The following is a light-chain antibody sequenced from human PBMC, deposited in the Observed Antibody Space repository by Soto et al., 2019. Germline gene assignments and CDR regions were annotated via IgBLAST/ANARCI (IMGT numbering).Light chain of an antibody. CDR2: EVT. Sequence: QLVLTQPPSASGSPGQSVTISCTGTSSDVGGYNYVSWYQQHPGKAPKLMIFEVTKRPSGVPGRFSGSKSGNTASLTVSGLQADDEADYYCSSYSRSNDYVVFGGGTKLTVL. J-gene: IGLJ2*01. V-gene: IGLV2-8*01. CDR1: SSDVGGYNY. CDR3: SSYSRSNDYVV.